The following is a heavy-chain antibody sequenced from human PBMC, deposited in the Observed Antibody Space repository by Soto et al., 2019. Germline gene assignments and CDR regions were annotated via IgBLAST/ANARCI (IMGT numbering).Heavy chain of an antibody. CDR1: GFTFSSYE. D-gene: IGHD2-2*01. V-gene: IGHV3-48*03. Sequence: GGSLRLSCAASGFTFSSYEMNWVRQAPGKGLEWVSYISSSGSTIYYADSVKGRFTISRDNAKNSLYLQMNSLRAEDTAVYYCAISYCSSTSCYTWGVDPWGQGTLVTVSS. CDR2: ISSSGSTI. CDR3: AISYCSSTSCYTWGVDP. J-gene: IGHJ5*02.